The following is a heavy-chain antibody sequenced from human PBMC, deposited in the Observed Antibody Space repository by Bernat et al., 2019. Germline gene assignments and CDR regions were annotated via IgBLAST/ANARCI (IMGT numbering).Heavy chain of an antibody. J-gene: IGHJ4*02. V-gene: IGHV3-7*03. CDR1: GFTFSSSW. D-gene: IGHD3-16*01. Sequence: EVQLVESGGALVQPGGSLRLSCAASGFTFSSSWMNWARQAPGKGLEWVANIKEDGSEEYYVDSVKGRFDISRDNAKNSLYLQMNSLRAEDTAVYYCTKSGAGENYWGQGTLVTVSS. CDR3: TKSGAGENY. CDR2: IKEDGSEE.